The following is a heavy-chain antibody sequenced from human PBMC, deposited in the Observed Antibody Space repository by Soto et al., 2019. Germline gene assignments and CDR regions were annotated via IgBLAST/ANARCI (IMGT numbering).Heavy chain of an antibody. D-gene: IGHD3-3*01. CDR2: IDWDDDK. V-gene: IGHV2-70*11. J-gene: IGHJ4*02. CDR3: ARIKGKITIFGVALYYFDY. Sequence: SGPTMVNPTQTLTLTCTFSGFSLSTSGMCVSWIRQPPGKALEWLARIDWDDDKYYSTSLKTRLTISKDTSKNQVVLTMTNMDPVATATYYCARIKGKITIFGVALYYFDYWGQGTLVTVSS. CDR1: GFSLSTSGMC.